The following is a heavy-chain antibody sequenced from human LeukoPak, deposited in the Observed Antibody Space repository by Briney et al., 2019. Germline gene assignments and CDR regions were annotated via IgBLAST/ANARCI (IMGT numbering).Heavy chain of an antibody. J-gene: IGHJ5*02. CDR3: ARTPGDWFDP. CDR2: VNHSGSI. Sequence: SETLSLTCAVYGGSFSGYCWSWIRQPPGKGLEWIGEVNHSGSINYNPSLKSRLTISVDTSKNQFSLKVSSVTAADTAMYYCARTPGDWFDPWGQGTLVTVSS. V-gene: IGHV4-34*01. D-gene: IGHD3-10*01. CDR1: GGSFSGYC.